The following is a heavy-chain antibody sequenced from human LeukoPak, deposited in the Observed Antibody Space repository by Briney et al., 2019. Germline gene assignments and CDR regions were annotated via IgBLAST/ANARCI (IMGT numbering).Heavy chain of an antibody. V-gene: IGHV1-8*01. J-gene: IGHJ4*02. D-gene: IGHD3-16*02. CDR3: ARGLRSDY. CDR1: GYTFSNYD. Sequence: ASVKVSCKASGYTFSNYDINWVRQAPGQGLEWMGWMNPNSGRRVYAQKFLGRVTMTRNSSINTAYMELTSLRSDDTAVYYCARGLRSDYWGQGTLVTVSS. CDR2: MNPNSGRR.